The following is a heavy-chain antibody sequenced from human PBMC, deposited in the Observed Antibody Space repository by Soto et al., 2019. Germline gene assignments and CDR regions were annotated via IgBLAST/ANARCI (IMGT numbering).Heavy chain of an antibody. CDR2: ITSSSSYT. Sequence: QVQLVASGGGLVKPGGSLRLSCAASGFTFSDYYMSWIRQAPGKGLEWVSYITSSSSYTNYADSVKGRFTISRDNAKNSLFLQMNSLRAEDTAVYYCARDAVAEFDYWGQGTLVTVSS. CDR1: GFTFSDYY. D-gene: IGHD6-19*01. CDR3: ARDAVAEFDY. J-gene: IGHJ4*02. V-gene: IGHV3-11*06.